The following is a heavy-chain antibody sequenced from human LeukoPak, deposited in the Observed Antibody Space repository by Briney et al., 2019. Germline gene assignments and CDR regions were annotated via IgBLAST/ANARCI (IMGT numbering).Heavy chain of an antibody. V-gene: IGHV1-18*01. Sequence: ASVKVSCKASGYTFTSYGISWVRQAPGQGLEWMGWISAYNGNTNYAQKLQGRVTMTTDTSTSTAYMELRSLRSDDTAVYYCARETFGNRGPAAAADVYYYYYGMDVWGQGTTVTVSS. D-gene: IGHD6-13*01. CDR3: ARETFGNRGPAAAADVYYYYYGMDV. CDR2: ISAYNGNT. CDR1: GYTFTSYG. J-gene: IGHJ6*02.